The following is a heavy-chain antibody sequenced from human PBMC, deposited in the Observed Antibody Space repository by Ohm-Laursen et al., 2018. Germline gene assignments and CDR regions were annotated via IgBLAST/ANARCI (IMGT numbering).Heavy chain of an antibody. CDR2: ATGSGRST. Sequence: SLRLSCAASGFTFSDYYMSWVRQGPEKGLEWVSVATGSGRSTYYTDSVKGRFSISRDNSKNTLYLQMNSLRVEDTAVYYCAKGRSGGTGHGNWFESWGQGALVIVSS. V-gene: IGHV3-23*01. J-gene: IGHJ5*01. CDR1: GFTFSDYY. CDR3: AKGRSGGTGHGNWFES. D-gene: IGHD3-10*01.